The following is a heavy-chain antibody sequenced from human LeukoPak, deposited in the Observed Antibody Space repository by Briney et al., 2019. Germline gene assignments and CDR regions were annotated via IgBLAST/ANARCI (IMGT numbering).Heavy chain of an antibody. D-gene: IGHD3-10*01. CDR3: ASGYGSGSYRRHYYYGMDV. Sequence: PSETLSLTCAVSGGSISSGGYSWSWIRQPPGKGLEWIGYIYHSGSTYYNPSLKSRVTISVDRSKNQFSLKLSSATAADTAVYYCASGYGSGSYRRHYYYGMDVWGQGTTVTVSS. CDR2: IYHSGST. V-gene: IGHV4-30-2*01. J-gene: IGHJ6*02. CDR1: GGSISSGGYS.